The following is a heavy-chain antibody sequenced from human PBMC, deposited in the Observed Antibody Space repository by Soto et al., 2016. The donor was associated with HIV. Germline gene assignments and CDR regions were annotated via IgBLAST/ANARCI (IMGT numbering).Heavy chain of an antibody. J-gene: IGHJ4*02. Sequence: QVQLQESGPGLVKPSETLSLTCTVSGGSISSYFWSWIRQPPGKGLEWIGYIYYSGSTNYNPSLKSRVTISVDTSKNQFSLKLSSVTAADTAVYYCARHPTSGHKMATTFDYWGQGTLVTVSS. CDR1: GGSISSYF. CDR3: ARHPTSGHKMATTFDY. CDR2: IYYSGST. D-gene: IGHD5-12*01. V-gene: IGHV4-59*08.